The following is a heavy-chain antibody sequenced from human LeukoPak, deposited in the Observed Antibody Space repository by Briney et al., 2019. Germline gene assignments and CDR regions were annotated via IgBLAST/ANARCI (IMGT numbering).Heavy chain of an antibody. J-gene: IGHJ5*02. CDR1: GFTFSSYS. CDR2: ISSSSSYI. D-gene: IGHD6-19*01. V-gene: IGHV3-21*01. CDR3: ARGYSSGWINRFDP. Sequence: GGSLRLSCAASGFTFSSYSMNWVRQAPGKGREWVSSISSSSSYIYYADSVKGRFTISRDNAKNSLYLQMNSLRAEDTAVYYCARGYSSGWINRFDPWGQGTLVTVSS.